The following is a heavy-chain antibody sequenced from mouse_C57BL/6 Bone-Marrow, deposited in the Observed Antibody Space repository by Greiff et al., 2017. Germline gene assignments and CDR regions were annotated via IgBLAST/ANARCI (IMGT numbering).Heavy chain of an antibody. CDR2: IDPESGGT. CDR3: TESMMVRYAMDY. J-gene: IGHJ4*01. Sequence: VQLQQSGAELVRPGASVTLSCKASGYTFTDYELHWVKQTPVHGLEWIGAIDPESGGTAYNQKFKGKATLTADKSSSTAYMELRSLTSEDSAVYYCTESMMVRYAMDYWGQGTSVTVSS. V-gene: IGHV1-15*01. CDR1: GYTFTDYE. D-gene: IGHD2-3*01.